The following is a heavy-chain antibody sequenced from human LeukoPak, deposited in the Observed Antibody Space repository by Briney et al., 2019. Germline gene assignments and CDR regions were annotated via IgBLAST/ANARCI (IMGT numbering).Heavy chain of an antibody. J-gene: IGHJ5*02. D-gene: IGHD2-15*01. V-gene: IGHV3-30*18. CDR1: GFTFSSYG. CDR2: ISYDGSNK. Sequence: GGSLRLSCAASGFTFSSYGTHWVRQAPGKGLEWVAVISYDGSNKYYADSVKGRFTISRDNSKNTLYLQMNSLRAEDTAVYYCAKVRRGYCSGGSCYSWFDPWGQGTLVTVSS. CDR3: AKVRRGYCSGGSCYSWFDP.